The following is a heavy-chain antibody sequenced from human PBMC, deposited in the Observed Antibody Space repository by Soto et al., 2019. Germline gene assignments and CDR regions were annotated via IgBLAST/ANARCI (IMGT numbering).Heavy chain of an antibody. CDR2: ISSDGSSA. CDR1: GFTFSGHW. J-gene: IGHJ4*02. V-gene: IGHV3-74*01. D-gene: IGHD3-22*01. Sequence: GGSLRLSCAASGFTFSGHWMHWVRQAPGKGLVWVSRISSDGSSADYADSVKGRFTISRDNSKNTLYLQMNSLRAEDTAVYYCARNYYDSGGGFDYWGQGTLVPVSS. CDR3: ARNYYDSGGGFDY.